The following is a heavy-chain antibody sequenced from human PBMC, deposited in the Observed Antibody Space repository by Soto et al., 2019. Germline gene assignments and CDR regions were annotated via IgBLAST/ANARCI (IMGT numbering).Heavy chain of an antibody. Sequence: QVQLVQSGAEVKKPGASVKVSCKASGYTFTSYGISWVRQAPGQGLEWMGWISAYNGNTNYAQKHQGRVTMTTDTXTSXAXRELRSLRSDDTAVYYCARDRLPGIAAAGPYYGMDVWGQGTTVTVSS. CDR1: GYTFTSYG. CDR2: ISAYNGNT. D-gene: IGHD6-13*01. J-gene: IGHJ6*02. CDR3: ARDRLPGIAAAGPYYGMDV. V-gene: IGHV1-18*01.